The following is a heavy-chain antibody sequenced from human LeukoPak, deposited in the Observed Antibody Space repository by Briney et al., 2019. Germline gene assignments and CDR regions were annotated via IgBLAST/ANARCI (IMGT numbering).Heavy chain of an antibody. V-gene: IGHV4-59*08. CDR3: ARHGTSGIYRRPFDI. CDR1: GGSLSSYY. D-gene: IGHD1-26*01. J-gene: IGHJ3*02. Sequence: SETLSLTCTVSGGSLSSYYWSWIRQPPGKGLEWIGYIYDSGSTNYNPSLKSRVTISVATSNNQFSLKLNSVTAADTAVYYCARHGTSGIYRRPFDIWGQGTMVTVSS. CDR2: IYDSGST.